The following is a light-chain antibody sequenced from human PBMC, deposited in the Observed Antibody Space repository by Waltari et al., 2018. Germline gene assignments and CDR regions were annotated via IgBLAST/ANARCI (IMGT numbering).Light chain of an antibody. CDR3: QQYVTLPAT. CDR2: HAS. J-gene: IGKJ1*01. CDR1: QSVRWF. V-gene: IGKV3-20*01. Sequence: EIVLTQSPGTLSLSPGERATLSCRASQSVRWFLAWYQQKPGQAPRLLIYHASSRATGSPDRFSGSWSGTDLSLTSSRLEPEDFAVYYCQQYVTLPATFGQGTKLEIK.